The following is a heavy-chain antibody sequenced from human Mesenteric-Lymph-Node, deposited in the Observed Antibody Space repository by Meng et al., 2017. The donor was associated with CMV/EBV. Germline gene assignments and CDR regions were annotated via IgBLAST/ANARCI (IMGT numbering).Heavy chain of an antibody. CDR3: ARGVAGYDSGFDY. V-gene: IGHV4-31*02. J-gene: IGHJ4*02. D-gene: IGHD5-12*01. Sequence: SGDAISSGGYFWTWIRQHPGKGLEWVGHIYYYGTTYSNPSLKSRLSISVDTSKNHFSLELSSVTAADTAVYYCARGVAGYDSGFDYWGQGTLVTVSS. CDR1: GDAISSGGYF. CDR2: IYYYGTT.